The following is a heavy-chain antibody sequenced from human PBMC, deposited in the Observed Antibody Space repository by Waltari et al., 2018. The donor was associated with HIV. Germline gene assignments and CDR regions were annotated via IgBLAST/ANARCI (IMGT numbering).Heavy chain of an antibody. V-gene: IGHV3-7*01. D-gene: IGHD2-2*02. Sequence: EVQLVASGGGLVQPGGSLRLSCAASGFTFSNLWMTWVRQAPGMGLECVANIKQDGVAKYYVDSVKGRCTISRDNAKNSLYLQINSLRAEETAVYYWASPSIRAGMDVWGQGTTVTVSS. J-gene: IGHJ6*02. CDR1: GFTFSNLW. CDR3: ASPSIRAGMDV. CDR2: IKQDGVAK.